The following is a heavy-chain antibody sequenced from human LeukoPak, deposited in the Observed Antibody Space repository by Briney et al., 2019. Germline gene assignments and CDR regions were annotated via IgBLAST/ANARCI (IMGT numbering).Heavy chain of an antibody. J-gene: IGHJ4*02. D-gene: IGHD3-22*01. Sequence: SVKVSCKASRGTFSSYAISWVRQAPGQGLEWMGGIIPIFGTANYAQKFQGRVTTTTDESTSTAYMELSSLRSEDTAVYYCARHGDSSGYYYFDYWGQGTLVTVSS. V-gene: IGHV1-69*05. CDR3: ARHGDSSGYYYFDY. CDR1: RGTFSSYA. CDR2: IIPIFGTA.